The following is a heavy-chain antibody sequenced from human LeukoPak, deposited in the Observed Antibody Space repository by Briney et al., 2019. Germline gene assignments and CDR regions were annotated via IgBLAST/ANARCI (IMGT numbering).Heavy chain of an antibody. J-gene: IGHJ6*04. CDR1: GFTFSSYG. Sequence: QSGGSLRLSCAASGFTFSSYGRHWVRQAPGKGLEWVAVISYDGSNKYYADSVKGRFTISRDNSKNTLYLQMNSLRAEDTAVYYCAKTPRKDYYYGMDVWGKGTTVTVSS. V-gene: IGHV3-30*18. CDR3: AKTPRKDYYYGMDV. CDR2: ISYDGSNK.